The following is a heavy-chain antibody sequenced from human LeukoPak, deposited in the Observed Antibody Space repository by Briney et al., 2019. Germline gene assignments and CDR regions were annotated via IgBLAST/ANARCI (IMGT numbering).Heavy chain of an antibody. D-gene: IGHD4-23*01. Sequence: GGSLRLSCAASGFTFSSYGMHWVRQAPGKGLEWVAVISYDGSNKYYADSVKGRFTISRDNSKNTLYLQMNSLRAEDTAIYYCARASTAVITLDSYDIWGQGTMVTVSS. CDR2: ISYDGSNK. J-gene: IGHJ3*02. V-gene: IGHV3-30*03. CDR3: ARASTAVITLDSYDI. CDR1: GFTFSSYG.